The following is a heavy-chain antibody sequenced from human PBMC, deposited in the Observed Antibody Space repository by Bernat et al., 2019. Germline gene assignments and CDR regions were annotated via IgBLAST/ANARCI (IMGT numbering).Heavy chain of an antibody. Sequence: EVQLVESGGGLVQPGGSLRLSCAASGFTFSSYSMNWVRQAPGKGLEWVSYISSSSTIYYADSVKGRFTISRDNAKNSLYLQMNSLRAEDTAVYYCARETHTYSSGWYTYSMGGSDYWGQGTLVTVSS. J-gene: IGHJ4*02. D-gene: IGHD6-13*01. CDR2: ISSSSTI. CDR3: ARETHTYSSGWYTYSMGGSDY. V-gene: IGHV3-48*01. CDR1: GFTFSSYS.